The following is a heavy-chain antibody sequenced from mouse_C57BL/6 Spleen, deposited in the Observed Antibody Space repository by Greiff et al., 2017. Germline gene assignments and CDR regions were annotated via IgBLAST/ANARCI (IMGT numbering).Heavy chain of an antibody. Sequence: EVQRVESGPELVKPGASVKIPCKASGYTFTDYNMDWVKQSHGKSLEWIGDINPNNGGTIYNQKFKGKATLTVDKSSSTAYMELRSLTSEDTAVYYCARGGYYGSRGFDVWGTGTTVTVSS. CDR2: INPNNGGT. CDR1: GYTFTDYN. D-gene: IGHD1-1*01. J-gene: IGHJ1*03. V-gene: IGHV1-18*01. CDR3: ARGGYYGSRGFDV.